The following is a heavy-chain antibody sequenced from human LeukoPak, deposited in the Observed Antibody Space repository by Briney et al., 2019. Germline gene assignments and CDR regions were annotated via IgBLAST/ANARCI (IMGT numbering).Heavy chain of an antibody. Sequence: PGGSLRLSCAASGFTFSRSWMSWVRQAPGKGLEWVANIKQDGSAIYYVDSVKGRFTISRDNAKNSLYLQMNSLRAEDTAVYYCAREVPDYYDSSGYYSDYWGQGTLVTVSS. CDR3: AREVPDYYDSSGYYSDY. J-gene: IGHJ4*02. V-gene: IGHV3-7*01. D-gene: IGHD3-22*01. CDR2: IKQDGSAI. CDR1: GFTFSRSW.